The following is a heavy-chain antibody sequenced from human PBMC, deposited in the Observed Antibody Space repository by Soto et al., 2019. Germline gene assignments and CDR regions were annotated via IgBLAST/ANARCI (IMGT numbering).Heavy chain of an antibody. V-gene: IGHV1-2*02. J-gene: IGHJ4*02. CDR1: GYTFTAYY. D-gene: IGHD3-16*01. Sequence: ASVKVSCKASGYTFTAYYIHWVRQAPGQGLEWMGWINPNSGLTNYAQRFQGRVTMTRDTSITTAYMELSRLRSGDTAVYYCARDLRDGLFDYWGQGTLVTVSS. CDR2: INPNSGLT. CDR3: ARDLRDGLFDY.